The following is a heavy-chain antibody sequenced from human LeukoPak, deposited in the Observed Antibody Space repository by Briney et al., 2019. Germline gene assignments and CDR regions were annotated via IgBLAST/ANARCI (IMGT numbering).Heavy chain of an antibody. Sequence: PGRSLRLSCVASGFSFSSYGVHWVRQAPGKGLEWVAVILYDGSNRYYADSVKGRFTISRDNSKNTLYLQMNSLRAEDTAVYYCAKRCCSGGSRFIDYWGQGTLVTVSS. CDR2: ILYDGSNR. V-gene: IGHV3-30*18. CDR3: AKRCCSGGSRFIDY. D-gene: IGHD2-15*01. J-gene: IGHJ4*02. CDR1: GFSFSSYG.